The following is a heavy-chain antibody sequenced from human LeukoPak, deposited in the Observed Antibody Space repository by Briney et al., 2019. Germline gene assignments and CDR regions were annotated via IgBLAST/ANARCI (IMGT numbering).Heavy chain of an antibody. J-gene: IGHJ3*02. Sequence: GGSLRLSXAASGFTFSSYSMNWVRQAPGKGLEWVSSISSSSSYIYYADSVKGRFTISRDNAKNSLYLQMNSLRAEDTAVYYCASLTFGGVIVPDAFDIWGQGTMVTVSS. CDR3: ASLTFGGVIVPDAFDI. V-gene: IGHV3-21*01. D-gene: IGHD3-16*02. CDR1: GFTFSSYS. CDR2: ISSSSSYI.